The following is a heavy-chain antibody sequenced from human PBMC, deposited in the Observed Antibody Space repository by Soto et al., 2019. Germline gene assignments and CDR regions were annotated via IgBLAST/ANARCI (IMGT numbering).Heavy chain of an antibody. Sequence: PSETLSLTCTVSGGSITNYYWSWIRQPAGKGLEWIGRIYTKGRTNYNLSFRNRVTMSVDTSKNQFSLKLDAVTAADTAVYYCARDDYKDGGNNWFDPWGQGTLVTVPQ. CDR2: IYTKGRT. V-gene: IGHV4-4*07. CDR1: GGSITNYY. D-gene: IGHD3-16*01. CDR3: ARDDYKDGGNNWFDP. J-gene: IGHJ5*02.